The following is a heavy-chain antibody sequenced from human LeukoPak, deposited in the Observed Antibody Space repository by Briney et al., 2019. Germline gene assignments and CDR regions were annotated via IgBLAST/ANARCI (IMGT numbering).Heavy chain of an antibody. CDR1: GYSISSGFY. CDR3: ARDGYYYGSGSYYNKWFDP. Sequence: SGTLSLTRAVSGYSISSGFYWGWIRQPPGKGPEWIGSINHSGSTYYNPSLKSRVTISVDTSKNQFYLKMSSVTAVDTAVYYCARDGYYYGSGSYYNKWFDPWGQGTLVTVSS. D-gene: IGHD3-10*01. J-gene: IGHJ5*02. V-gene: IGHV4-38-2*02. CDR2: INHSGST.